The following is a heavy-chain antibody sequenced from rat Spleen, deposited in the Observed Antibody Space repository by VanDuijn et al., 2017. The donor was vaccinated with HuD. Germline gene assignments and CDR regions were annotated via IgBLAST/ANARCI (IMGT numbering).Heavy chain of an antibody. Sequence: EVQLQESGPGLVKPSQSLSLTCSVTGYSITSNYWGWIRKFPGNKMEWIGHITYSGGINYNPSLKSRISITRDTSKNQFFLQLNSVTTEDTATYYCARPANYGGGYYFDYWGQGVMVTVSS. CDR2: ITYSGGI. D-gene: IGHD1-11*01. CDR1: GYSITSNY. J-gene: IGHJ2*01. CDR3: ARPANYGGGYYFDY. V-gene: IGHV3-1*01.